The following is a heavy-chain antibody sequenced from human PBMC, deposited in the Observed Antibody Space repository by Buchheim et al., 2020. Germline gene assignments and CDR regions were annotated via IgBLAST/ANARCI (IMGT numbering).Heavy chain of an antibody. CDR3: VRKSHNGIAVAGDYFEY. D-gene: IGHD6-13*01. V-gene: IGHV3-30-3*01. Sequence: QVQLVESGGGVVQPGRSLRLSCAASGFTFSSYAMHWVRQAPGKGLEWVAVISSDESNKYYADSVKGRLTIARDNSKNTLYLQMNSLRTEDTAIYYCVRKSHNGIAVAGDYFEYWGQGTL. J-gene: IGHJ4*02. CDR1: GFTFSSYA. CDR2: ISSDESNK.